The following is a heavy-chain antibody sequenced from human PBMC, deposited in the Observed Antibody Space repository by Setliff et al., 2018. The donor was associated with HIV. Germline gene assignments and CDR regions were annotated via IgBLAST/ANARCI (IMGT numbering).Heavy chain of an antibody. CDR2: INPNSGGT. CDR1: GYSFANYY. Sequence: ASVKVSCKASGYSFANYYMHWVRQAPGQGLEWMGWINPNSGGTNYAQKFQGRVTMTRDTSISTAYMELSRLRSDDTAVYYCARGVLWFGEEGSDYWGQGTLVTV. CDR3: ARGVLWFGEEGSDY. D-gene: IGHD3-10*01. J-gene: IGHJ4*02. V-gene: IGHV1-2*02.